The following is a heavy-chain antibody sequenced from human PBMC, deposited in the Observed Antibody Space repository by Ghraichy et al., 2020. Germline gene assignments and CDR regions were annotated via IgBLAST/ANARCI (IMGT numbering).Heavy chain of an antibody. J-gene: IGHJ6*02. D-gene: IGHD5-24*01. CDR2: IYHSGRT. V-gene: IGHV4-39*01. CDR1: GGSISSSTYS. CDR3: MALDYYFGTDI. Sequence: SETLSLTCTVSGGSISSSTYSWGWILQPPGKALEWVGTIYHSGRTYHNPSLESRVTISTDTSKNQFSLKLSSLTAADTGVYYCMALDYYFGTDIWGQGTTVTVSS.